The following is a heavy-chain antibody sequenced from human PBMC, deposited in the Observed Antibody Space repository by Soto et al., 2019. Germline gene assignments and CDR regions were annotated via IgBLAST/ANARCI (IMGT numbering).Heavy chain of an antibody. Sequence: QVQLVQSGAEVKKPGASVKVSCKASGYTFTGYYMHWVRQAPGQGLEYMGRMNPHSGDTNYVQKFQGSVTMARDTAISTGYMELSSLRSEDTAVYYCARDSSPADENLDDAYDSLDPWRDGSLVTVSS. CDR2: MNPHSGDT. J-gene: IGHJ5*02. CDR3: ARDSSPADENLDDAYDSLDP. CDR1: GYTFTGYY. D-gene: IGHD3-16*01. V-gene: IGHV1-2*02.